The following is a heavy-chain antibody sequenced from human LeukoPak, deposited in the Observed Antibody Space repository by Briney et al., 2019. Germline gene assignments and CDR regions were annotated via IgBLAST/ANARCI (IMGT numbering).Heavy chain of an antibody. Sequence: ETLSLTCTVSGGSISSSSYYWGWIRQAPGKGLGWVSSISSSSSYIYYADSVKGRFTISRDNAKNSLYLQMNSLRAEDTAVYYCARELEIVAHDAFDIWGQGTMVTVSS. CDR2: ISSSSSYI. J-gene: IGHJ3*02. V-gene: IGHV3-21*01. D-gene: IGHD5-12*01. CDR1: GGSISSSS. CDR3: ARELEIVAHDAFDI.